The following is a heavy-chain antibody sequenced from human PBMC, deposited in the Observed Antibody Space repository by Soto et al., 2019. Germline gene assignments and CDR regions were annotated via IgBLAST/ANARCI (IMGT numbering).Heavy chain of an antibody. V-gene: IGHV4-39*01. J-gene: IGHJ3*02. CDR1: GGSISSSGYY. CDR3: ASVNCGGDCYRLDGFDI. Sequence: QLQLQESGPGLVKPSETLSLTCTVSGGSISSSGYYWGWIRQPPGKGLEWIGTIYYSGRTYYNSSLKSRLTISVDNSKNQFSLKLSSVTAADTAVYYCASVNCGGDCYRLDGFDIWGQGTMVTVS. CDR2: IYYSGRT. D-gene: IGHD2-21*02.